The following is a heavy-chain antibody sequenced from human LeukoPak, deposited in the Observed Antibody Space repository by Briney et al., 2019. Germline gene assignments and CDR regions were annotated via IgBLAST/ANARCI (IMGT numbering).Heavy chain of an antibody. CDR1: ELTFSSYE. Sequence: GGSLRLSCAASELTFSSYEMNWVRQAPGKGLEWVSYISSSGSTIYYADSVKGRFTISRDNAKNSLYMQMNSLRAEDTAVYYCARGLSSIAAPTGGAFDIWGQGTMVTVSS. CDR2: ISSSGSTI. CDR3: ARGLSSIAAPTGGAFDI. D-gene: IGHD6-6*01. V-gene: IGHV3-48*03. J-gene: IGHJ3*02.